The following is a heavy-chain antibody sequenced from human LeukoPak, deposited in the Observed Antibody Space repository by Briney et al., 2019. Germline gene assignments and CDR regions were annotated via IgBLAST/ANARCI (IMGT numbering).Heavy chain of an antibody. J-gene: IGHJ4*02. CDR2: ISYDGSNK. V-gene: IGHV3-30*18. Sequence: GGSLRLSCAASGFTFSSYGMHWVRQAPGKGLEGVAVISYDGSNKYYADSVKGRFTISRDNSKNTLYLQMNSLRAEDTAVYYCAKEGVVRGVIPNGAYYFDYWGQGTLVTVSS. CDR3: AKEGVVRGVIPNGAYYFDY. CDR1: GFTFSSYG. D-gene: IGHD3-10*01.